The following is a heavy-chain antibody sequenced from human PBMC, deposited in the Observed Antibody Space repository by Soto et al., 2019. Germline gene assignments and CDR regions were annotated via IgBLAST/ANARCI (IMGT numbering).Heavy chain of an antibody. V-gene: IGHV3-74*01. D-gene: IGHD4-4*01. CDR1: GLPFGDNW. J-gene: IGHJ4*01. CDR3: ARDSYSSATH. CDR2: ISNDGSDT. Sequence: GGSLRLSCAASGLPFGDNWMHWXRQAPGKGLVWVSRISNDGSDTTYADSVRGRFTVSRDNAKNTLYLLMNSLRAEDTAVYYCARDSYSSATHWGHGTLVTVS.